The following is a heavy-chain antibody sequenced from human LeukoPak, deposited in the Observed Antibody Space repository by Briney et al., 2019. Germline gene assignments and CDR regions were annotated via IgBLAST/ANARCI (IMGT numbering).Heavy chain of an antibody. Sequence: GESLKISCKGSGYSFTSYWFGWVRQMPGKGLEWMGIIYPGDSDTRYSPSFQGQVTISADKSIGTAYLQWSSLKASDTAMYYCARHYKGIYGDPDYWGQGTLVTVSS. CDR2: IYPGDSDT. CDR1: GYSFTSYW. V-gene: IGHV5-51*01. D-gene: IGHD4-17*01. J-gene: IGHJ4*02. CDR3: ARHYKGIYGDPDY.